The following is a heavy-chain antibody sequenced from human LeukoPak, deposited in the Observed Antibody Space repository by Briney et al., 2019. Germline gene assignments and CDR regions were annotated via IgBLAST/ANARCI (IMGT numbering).Heavy chain of an antibody. CDR3: ARLFPSYDYVCGSYRINAFDI. D-gene: IGHD3-16*02. J-gene: IGHJ3*02. Sequence: SSETLSLTCTVSGGSISSYYWSWIRQPPGKGLEWIGYIYYSGSTNYNPSLKSRVTISVDTSKNQFSLELSSVTAADTAVYYCARLFPSYDYVCGSYRINAFDIWGQGTMVTVSS. CDR1: GGSISSYY. CDR2: IYYSGST. V-gene: IGHV4-59*08.